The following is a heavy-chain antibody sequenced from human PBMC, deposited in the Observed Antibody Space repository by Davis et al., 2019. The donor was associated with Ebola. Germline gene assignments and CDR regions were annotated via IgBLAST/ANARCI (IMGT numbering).Heavy chain of an antibody. CDR1: GFTFSIYW. CDR3: ARGTDSYYCSSTSCFYYYGMDV. J-gene: IGHJ6*02. D-gene: IGHD2-2*01. V-gene: IGHV3-74*01. CDR2: INSDGSST. Sequence: LSLTCAASGFTFSIYWMHWVRQAPGKGLVWVSRINSDGSSTSYADSVKGRFTISRDNAKNTLYLQMNSLRAEDTAVYYCARGTDSYYCSSTSCFYYYGMDVWGQGTTVTVSS.